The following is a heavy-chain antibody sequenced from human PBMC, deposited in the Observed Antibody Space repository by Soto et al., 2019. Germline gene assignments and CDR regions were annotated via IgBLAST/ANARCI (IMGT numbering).Heavy chain of an antibody. CDR2: IYYSGST. CDR1: GASLSVGEFY. Sequence: KPSETLSLTCTVSGASLSVGEFYWSWIRQSPGKGLEWIGYIYYSGSTYYNPSLQNRLYMSLDTSKNQLSLKLTSLTAADTAFYFCARGFCGGAGCYRSPHFDYWGLGILVTVSS. V-gene: IGHV4-30-4*01. CDR3: ARGFCGGAGCYRSPHFDY. D-gene: IGHD2-15*01. J-gene: IGHJ4*02.